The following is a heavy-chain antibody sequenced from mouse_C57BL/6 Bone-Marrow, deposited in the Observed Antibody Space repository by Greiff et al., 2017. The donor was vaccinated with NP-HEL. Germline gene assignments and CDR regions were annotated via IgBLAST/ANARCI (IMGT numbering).Heavy chain of an antibody. Sequence: EVKLMESGGGLVKPGGSLKLSCAASGFTFSSYTMSWVRQTPEKRLEWVATISGGGGNTYYPDSVKGRFTISRDNAKNTLYLQMSSLRSEDTALYYCARSLYDYEAWFAYWGQGTLVTVSA. CDR1: GFTFSSYT. CDR2: ISGGGGNT. J-gene: IGHJ3*01. D-gene: IGHD2-4*01. V-gene: IGHV5-9*01. CDR3: ARSLYDYEAWFAY.